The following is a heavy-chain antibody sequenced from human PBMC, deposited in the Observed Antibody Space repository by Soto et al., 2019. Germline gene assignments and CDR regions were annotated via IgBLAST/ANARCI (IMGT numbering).Heavy chain of an antibody. D-gene: IGHD2-21*02. V-gene: IGHV3-43*01. Sequence: EVQLVESGGVVVQPGGSLRLSCAASGFTFDDYTMHWVRQAPGKGLEWVSLISWDGGSTYYADSLKGRFPISRDNSKNSLYLQMDSLRTEDTALYYCALAYCGGDCLGEYYFDYWGQGTLVTVSS. CDR1: GFTFDDYT. CDR2: ISWDGGST. J-gene: IGHJ4*02. CDR3: ALAYCGGDCLGEYYFDY.